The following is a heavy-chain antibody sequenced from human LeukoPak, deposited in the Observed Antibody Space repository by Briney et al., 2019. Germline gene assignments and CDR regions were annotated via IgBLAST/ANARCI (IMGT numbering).Heavy chain of an antibody. CDR3: ARDRARVTMVRGVMNAFDI. CDR1: GYTFTGYD. CDR2: INPNSGGT. V-gene: IGHV1-2*02. Sequence: ASVKVSCKACGYTFTGYDLHWVRQAPGQGLEWMGWINPNSGGTMYAQKFQGRVTMTKDTSSSTASLELSRLRSDDTAVYFCARDRARVTMVRGVMNAFDIWGQGTMVTVSS. J-gene: IGHJ3*02. D-gene: IGHD3-10*01.